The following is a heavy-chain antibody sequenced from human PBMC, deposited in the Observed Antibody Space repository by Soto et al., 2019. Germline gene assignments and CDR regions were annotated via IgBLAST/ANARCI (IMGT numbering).Heavy chain of an antibody. CDR3: ARDFPTDYYDSSETADY. CDR1: GFTFSSYN. CDR2: ISSLSTYI. Sequence: EIQLVESGGGLVKPGGSLRLSCAASGFTFSSYNMNWVRQTPGKGLEWVASISSLSTYIYYADSVKGRFTISRDNAKNSLYLKMNSLRADDTAVYYCARDFPTDYYDSSETADYWGQGTLVTVSS. J-gene: IGHJ4*02. V-gene: IGHV3-21*01. D-gene: IGHD3-22*01.